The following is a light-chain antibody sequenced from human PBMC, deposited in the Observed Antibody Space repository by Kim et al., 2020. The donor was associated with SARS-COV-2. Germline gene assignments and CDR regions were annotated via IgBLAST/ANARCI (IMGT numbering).Light chain of an antibody. Sequence: ASVRDRVAITCRTTQSISSHLNWYQQKPARAPELLISAASTLQGGVPSRFSGSGSETDFTLTISSLQPEDFATYFCQQSYITPFTFGPGTKVDIK. J-gene: IGKJ3*01. CDR3: QQSYITPFT. V-gene: IGKV1-39*01. CDR1: QSISSH. CDR2: AAS.